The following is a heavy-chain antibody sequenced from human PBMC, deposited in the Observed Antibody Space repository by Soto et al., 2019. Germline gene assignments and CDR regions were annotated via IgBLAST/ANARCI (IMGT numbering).Heavy chain of an antibody. J-gene: IGHJ4*02. CDR2: IYYSGST. CDR1: GGSISSYY. V-gene: IGHV4-59*08. Sequence: SETLSLTCTVSGGSISSYYWSWIRQPPGKGLEWIGYIYYSGSTNYNPSLKSRVTISVDTSKNRFSLKLSSVTADDTAGYYCARHAPTTQVLRYFDWLLDYWGQGTLVTVSS. D-gene: IGHD3-9*01. CDR3: ARHAPTTQVLRYFDWLLDY.